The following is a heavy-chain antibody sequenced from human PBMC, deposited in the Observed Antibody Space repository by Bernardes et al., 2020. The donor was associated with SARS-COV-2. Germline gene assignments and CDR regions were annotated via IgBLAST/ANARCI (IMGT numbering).Heavy chain of an antibody. CDR1: GYTFIGYY. CDR2: MNPNSGGT. V-gene: IGHV1-2*02. CDR3: ARGHDTWTDVYYSYYNGMDV. Sequence: ASVKVSCKASGYTFIGYYIHWVRQAPGLGLEWMGWMNPNSGGTNCAQKFHGRVTMTRDTSITTAYIELNSLMSDDTAVYYCARGHDTWTDVYYSYYNGMDVWGQGTLVTVSS. J-gene: IGHJ6*02. D-gene: IGHD1-1*01.